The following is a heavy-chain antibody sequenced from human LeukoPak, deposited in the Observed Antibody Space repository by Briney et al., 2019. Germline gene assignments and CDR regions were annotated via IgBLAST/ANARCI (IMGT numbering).Heavy chain of an antibody. CDR1: GFTFSSYS. CDR3: ARVPGGYYYYYMDV. D-gene: IGHD3-10*01. CDR2: ISSSSSTI. Sequence: PGGSLRLSCAASGFTFSSYSMNWVRQAPGKGLEWVSYISSSSSTIYYADSVEGRFTISRDNAKNSLYLQMNSLRDEDTAVYYCARVPGGYYYYYMDVWGEGTTVTVSS. J-gene: IGHJ6*03. V-gene: IGHV3-48*02.